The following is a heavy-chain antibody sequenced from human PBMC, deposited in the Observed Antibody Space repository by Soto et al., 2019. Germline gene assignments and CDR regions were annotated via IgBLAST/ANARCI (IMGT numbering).Heavy chain of an antibody. CDR1: GYTFTSYG. Sequence: ASVKVSCKASGYTFTSYGISWVRQAPGQGLEWMGWISAYNGNTNYAQKLQGRVTMTTDTSTSTAYMELRSLRSDDTAVYYCARDREVVTSDAFDIWGQGTMVTVSS. D-gene: IGHD2-21*02. J-gene: IGHJ3*02. CDR3: ARDREVVTSDAFDI. CDR2: ISAYNGNT. V-gene: IGHV1-18*01.